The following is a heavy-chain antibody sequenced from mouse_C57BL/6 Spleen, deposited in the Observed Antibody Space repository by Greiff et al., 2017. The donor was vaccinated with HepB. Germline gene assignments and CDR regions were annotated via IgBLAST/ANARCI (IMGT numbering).Heavy chain of an antibody. CDR1: GYTFTSYW. V-gene: IGHV1-64*01. CDR3: AREGIYDYDGFAY. Sequence: QVQLQQPGAELVKPGASVKLSCKASGYTFTSYWMHWVKQRPGQGLEWIGMIHPNSGSTNYNEKFKSKATLTVDKSSSTAYMQLSSLTSEDSAVYYCAREGIYDYDGFAYWGQGTLVTVSA. D-gene: IGHD2-4*01. CDR2: IHPNSGST. J-gene: IGHJ3*01.